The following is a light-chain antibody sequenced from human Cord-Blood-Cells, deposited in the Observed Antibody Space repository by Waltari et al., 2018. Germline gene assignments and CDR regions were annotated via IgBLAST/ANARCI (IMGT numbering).Light chain of an antibody. CDR3: QQSYSTPPMYT. V-gene: IGKV1-39*01. CDR1: QSISSY. Sequence: DIQMTQSPSSLSASVGDRVTITCRVSQSISSYLNWYQQKPGKAPKLLIYAASSLQSGVPSRFSGSGSGTDFTLTISSLQPEDFATYYCQQSYSTPPMYTFGQGTRLEIK. J-gene: IGKJ2*01. CDR2: AAS.